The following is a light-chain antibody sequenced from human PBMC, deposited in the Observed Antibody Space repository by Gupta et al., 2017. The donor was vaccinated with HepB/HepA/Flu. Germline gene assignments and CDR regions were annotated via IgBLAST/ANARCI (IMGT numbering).Light chain of an antibody. CDR2: GNH. J-gene: IGLJ2*01. CDR1: NSNIGASYD. V-gene: IGLV1-40*01. Sequence: QSVLTQPPSVSGAPGQTIIISCTGSNSNIGASYDVHWYQQFPGTAPKLLIYGNHHRPAGIPELFSGSRSGTSASLAITGLQAEDEADYYCQSYDGNFWLFGGGTKVTVL. CDR3: QSYDGNFWL.